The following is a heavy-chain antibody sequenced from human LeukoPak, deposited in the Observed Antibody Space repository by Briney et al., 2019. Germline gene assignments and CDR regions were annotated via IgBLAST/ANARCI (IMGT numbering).Heavy chain of an antibody. Sequence: ASVKVSCKASGYTFTSYGISWVRQAPRQGLEWVGWISAYNGDTIYAQRLQGRVTMTTDTSTNTAYMELRSLRSDDTGVYYCARDHGAMTAKTFDQWGRGTLITVSS. V-gene: IGHV1-18*01. CDR3: ARDHGAMTAKTFDQ. D-gene: IGHD3-10*01. CDR2: ISAYNGDT. CDR1: GYTFTSYG. J-gene: IGHJ4*02.